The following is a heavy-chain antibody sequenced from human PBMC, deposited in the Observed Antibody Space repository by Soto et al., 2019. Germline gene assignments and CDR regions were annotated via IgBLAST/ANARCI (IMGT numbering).Heavy chain of an antibody. CDR2: INPNSGGT. Sequence: GASVKVSCKASGYTFTGYYMHWVRQAPGQGLEWMGWINPNSGGTNYAQKFQGWVTMTRDTSISTAYMELSRLRSDDTAVYYCARSKRVYHSSGWPTAHYYYYGMDVWGQGTTVTVSS. D-gene: IGHD6-19*01. CDR3: ARSKRVYHSSGWPTAHYYYYGMDV. V-gene: IGHV1-2*04. CDR1: GYTFTGYY. J-gene: IGHJ6*02.